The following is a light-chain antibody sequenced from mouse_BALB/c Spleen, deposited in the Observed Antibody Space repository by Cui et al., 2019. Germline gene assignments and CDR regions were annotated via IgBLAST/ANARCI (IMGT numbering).Light chain of an antibody. Sequence: DILLTQSPAILSVSPGERVSFSCRASQSIGTSIHWYQQRTNDSPRLLIKYASESISGIPSRFSGSGSGTDFTLSINSVESEDIADYYCQQSNSWPTLTFGAGTKLELK. V-gene: IGKV5-48*01. CDR2: YAS. CDR3: QQSNSWPTLT. CDR1: QSIGTS. J-gene: IGKJ5*01.